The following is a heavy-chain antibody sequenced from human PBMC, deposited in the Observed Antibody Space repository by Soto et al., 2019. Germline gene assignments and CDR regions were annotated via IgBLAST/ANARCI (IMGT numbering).Heavy chain of an antibody. J-gene: IGHJ3*02. Sequence: ASVKVSCKVSGYTLTELSMHWVRQAPGKGLEWMGGFDPEDGETIYAQKFQGRVTMTEDTSTDTAYMELSSLRSEDTAVYYCAKRSTGTGYFSDAFDIWGQGTMVTVSS. D-gene: IGHD3-9*01. CDR3: AKRSTGTGYFSDAFDI. CDR2: FDPEDGET. CDR1: GYTLTELS. V-gene: IGHV1-24*01.